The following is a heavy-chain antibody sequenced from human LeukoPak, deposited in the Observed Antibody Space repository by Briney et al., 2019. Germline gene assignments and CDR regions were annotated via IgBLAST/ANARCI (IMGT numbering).Heavy chain of an antibody. J-gene: IGHJ5*02. Sequence: GGSLGLSCAASGFTFSSYAMSWVRQAPGKGLEWVSVISGNGGRTYYADSVKGRFTISRDNSKNTLYLQMNSLRGEDTAVYYCAKVRDLDTVLGRFDNWGQGTLVTVSS. CDR3: AKVRDLDTVLGRFDN. D-gene: IGHD5-18*01. CDR1: GFTFSSYA. V-gene: IGHV3-23*01. CDR2: ISGNGGRT.